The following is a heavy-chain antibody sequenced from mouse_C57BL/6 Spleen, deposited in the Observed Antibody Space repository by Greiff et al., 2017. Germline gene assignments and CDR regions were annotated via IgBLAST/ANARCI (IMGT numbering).Heavy chain of an antibody. CDR2: INPSNGGT. Sequence: QVQLKQPGTELVKPGASVKLSCKASGYTFTSYWMHWVKQRPGQGLEWIGNINPSNGGTNYNEKFKSKATLTVDKSSSTAYMQLSSLTSEDSAVYYCARGGLFYWYFDVWGTGTTVTVSS. CDR3: ARGGLFYWYFDV. D-gene: IGHD3-3*01. V-gene: IGHV1-53*01. CDR1: GYTFTSYW. J-gene: IGHJ1*03.